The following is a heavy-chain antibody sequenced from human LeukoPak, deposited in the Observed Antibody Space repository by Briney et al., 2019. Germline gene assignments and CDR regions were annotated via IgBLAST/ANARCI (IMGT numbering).Heavy chain of an antibody. CDR1: GYTFTSYD. D-gene: IGHD6-19*01. V-gene: IGHV1-8*01. CDR2: MNPNNGNT. Sequence: ASVKVSCKASGYTFTSYDINWVRQATRQWLEWMGWMNPNNGNTDYAQKFQGRVTLTRNTSISTAYMEVNSLRSEDTAVYYCTRGGPVAGTHKYFQHWGQGTLVTVSS. CDR3: TRGGPVAGTHKYFQH. J-gene: IGHJ1*01.